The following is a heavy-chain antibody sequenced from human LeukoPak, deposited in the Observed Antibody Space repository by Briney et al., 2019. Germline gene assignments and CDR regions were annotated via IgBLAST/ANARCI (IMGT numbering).Heavy chain of an antibody. Sequence: PSETLSLTCTVSGGSISSNTYYWGWIRQPPGKGLEWIGSIYYSGSTYYNPSLKSRVTISVDTSKNQFSLKLSSVTAADTAVYYCARRRGSYYPDAFDIWGQGTMVTVSS. V-gene: IGHV4-39*07. CDR2: IYYSGST. CDR1: GGSISSNTYY. CDR3: ARRRGSYYPDAFDI. D-gene: IGHD1-26*01. J-gene: IGHJ3*02.